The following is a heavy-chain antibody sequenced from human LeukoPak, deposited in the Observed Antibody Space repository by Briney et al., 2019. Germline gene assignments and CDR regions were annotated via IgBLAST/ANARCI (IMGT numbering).Heavy chain of an antibody. CDR1: GGTFSSYT. CDR2: IIPILGIA. Sequence: ASVKVSCKASGGTFSSYTISWVRQAPGQGLEWMGRIIPILGIANYAQKFQGRVTITADKSTSTAYMELSSLRSEDTAVYYCAREYGSPYYYDSSGYYSPDFDIWGQGTMVTVSS. J-gene: IGHJ3*02. V-gene: IGHV1-69*02. CDR3: AREYGSPYYYDSSGYYSPDFDI. D-gene: IGHD3-22*01.